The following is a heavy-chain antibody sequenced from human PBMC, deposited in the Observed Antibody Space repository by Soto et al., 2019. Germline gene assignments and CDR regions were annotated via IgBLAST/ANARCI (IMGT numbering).Heavy chain of an antibody. CDR2: IYHSGST. Sequence: QVQLQESGPGLVKPSGTLSLTCAVSGGSISSSNWWSWVRQPPGKGLEWIGEIYHSGSTNYNPSLKSRVTISVNKPKNQFSLKLGSVPAADTAVYYCARGGGGSYYAFDIWGQGTMVTVSS. CDR3: ARGGGGSYYAFDI. V-gene: IGHV4-4*02. D-gene: IGHD1-26*01. J-gene: IGHJ3*02. CDR1: GGSISSSNW.